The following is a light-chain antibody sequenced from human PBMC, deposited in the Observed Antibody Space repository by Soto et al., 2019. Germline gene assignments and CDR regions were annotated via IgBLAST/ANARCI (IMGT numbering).Light chain of an antibody. CDR3: QKYGGSPAIT. CDR2: DAS. J-gene: IGKJ1*01. CDR1: QSVASNY. Sequence: EIVLTQSPGTLSLSPGERATLSCRASQSVASNYLGWYQQKPGQAPRVLIFDASIRATGIPARFSASGSGSDFTLTISRLEPEDFAVYYCQKYGGSPAITFGQGTKVDIK. V-gene: IGKV3-20*01.